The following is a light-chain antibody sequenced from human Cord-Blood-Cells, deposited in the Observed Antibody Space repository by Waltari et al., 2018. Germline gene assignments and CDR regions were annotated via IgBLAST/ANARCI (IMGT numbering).Light chain of an antibody. CDR1: SSDVGSYNL. Sequence: QSALTQPASVYGSPGQSITIPCTGTSSDVGSYNLVSWYQQHPGKAPKLMIYEGSKRPSGVSNRFSGSKSGNTASLTISGLQAEDEADYYCCSYAGSSTLFGGGTKLTVL. CDR3: CSYAGSSTL. CDR2: EGS. J-gene: IGLJ3*02. V-gene: IGLV2-23*01.